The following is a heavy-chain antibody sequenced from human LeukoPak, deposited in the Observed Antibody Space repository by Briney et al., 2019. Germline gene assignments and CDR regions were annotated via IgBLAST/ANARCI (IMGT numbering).Heavy chain of an antibody. CDR1: GFTFSSYS. CDR2: ISSSSSYI. J-gene: IGHJ4*02. V-gene: IGHV3-21*01. D-gene: IGHD6-19*01. CDR3: ARATQDSSGWYWMRTPVRYYFDY. Sequence: SGGSLRLSCAASGFTFSSYSMNWVRQAPGKGLEWVSSISSSSSYIYYADSVKGRFTISRDNARNSLYLQMNSLRAEDTAVYYCARATQDSSGWYWMRTPVRYYFDYWGQGTLVTVSS.